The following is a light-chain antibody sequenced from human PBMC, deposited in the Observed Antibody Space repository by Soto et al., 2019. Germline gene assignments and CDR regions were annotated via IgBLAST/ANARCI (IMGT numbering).Light chain of an antibody. Sequence: QSVLTQPPSASGSPGQSVTISCTGTSSDVGGYNYVSWYQQHPGKAPKLMIYEVSKRPSGVPDRFSGSKSGNTASLTVSGLQAEDEADYYCSSYAGERVFGGGTQLTVL. V-gene: IGLV2-8*01. CDR2: EVS. CDR1: SSDVGGYNY. CDR3: SSYAGERV. J-gene: IGLJ2*01.